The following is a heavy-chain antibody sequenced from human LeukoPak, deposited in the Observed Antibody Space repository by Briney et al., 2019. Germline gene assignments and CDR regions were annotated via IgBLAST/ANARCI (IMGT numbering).Heavy chain of an antibody. D-gene: IGHD2-2*01. CDR2: INPNSGGT. Sequence: GASVKVSCKASGYTFTGYYMHWVRQAPGQGLEWMGWINPNSGGTNYAQKFQGRVTMTRDTPISTAYMELSRLRSDDTAVYYCARGSRLHYDIVVVPAAPDLDYWGQGTLVTVSS. V-gene: IGHV1-2*02. CDR3: ARGSRLHYDIVVVPAAPDLDY. J-gene: IGHJ4*02. CDR1: GYTFTGYY.